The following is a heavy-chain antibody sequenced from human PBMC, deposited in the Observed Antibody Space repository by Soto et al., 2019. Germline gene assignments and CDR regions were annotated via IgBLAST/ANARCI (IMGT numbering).Heavy chain of an antibody. D-gene: IGHD6-6*01. V-gene: IGHV5-10-1*01. CDR2: IDPSDSYT. CDR1: GYSFTSYW. CDR3: ARRATYSSSTISPYGMDV. J-gene: IGHJ6*02. Sequence: PGESLKISCKGSGYSFTSYWISWVRQMPGKGLEWMGRIDPSDSYTNYSPSFQGHVTISADKSISTAYLQWSSLKASDTAMYYCARRATYSSSTISPYGMDVWRQGATVTVSS.